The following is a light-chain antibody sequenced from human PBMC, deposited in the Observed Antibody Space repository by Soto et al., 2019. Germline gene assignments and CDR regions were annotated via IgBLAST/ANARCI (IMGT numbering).Light chain of an antibody. CDR1: QSISSY. J-gene: IGKJ1*01. Sequence: DIQMTQSPSSLSASVGDRVTITCLASQSISSYLNWYQQKPGKAPKLLIYAASSLQSGVPSRFSGSGSGTDFTLTISSLQPEDFATYYCQQSYSTPQTSGQGTKVDNK. CDR3: QQSYSTPQT. V-gene: IGKV1-39*01. CDR2: AAS.